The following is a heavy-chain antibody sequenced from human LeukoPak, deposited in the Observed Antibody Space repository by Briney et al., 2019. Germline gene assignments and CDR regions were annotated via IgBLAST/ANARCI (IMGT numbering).Heavy chain of an antibody. D-gene: IGHD6-13*01. CDR2: ISSNGGST. CDR1: GFTFSSYA. CDR3: ARVGYTSYYYYGMDV. V-gene: IGHV3-64*01. Sequence: GGSLRLSCAASGFTFSSYAMHWVRQAPGKGLEYVSDISSNGGSTYYANSVKGRFTISRDNSKNTLYFQMGSLRAEDMAVYYCARVGYTSYYYYGMDVWGQGTTVTVSS. J-gene: IGHJ6*02.